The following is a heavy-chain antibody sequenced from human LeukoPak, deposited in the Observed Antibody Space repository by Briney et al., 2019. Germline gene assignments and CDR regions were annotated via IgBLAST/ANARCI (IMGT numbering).Heavy chain of an antibody. CDR3: ARDGYNYGGIDY. CDR1: GYTFTSYD. V-gene: IGHV1-8*02. Sequence: ASVTVSCTASGYTFTSYDINWVRQATGQGLEWMGWTNPNSGNTGYAQKFQGRVTMTRNTSISTAYMELSSLRSEDTAVYYCARDGYNYGGIDYWGQGTLVTVSS. D-gene: IGHD5-24*01. J-gene: IGHJ4*02. CDR2: TNPNSGNT.